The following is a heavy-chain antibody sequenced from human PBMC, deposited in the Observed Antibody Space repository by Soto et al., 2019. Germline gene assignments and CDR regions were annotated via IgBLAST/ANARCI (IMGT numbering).Heavy chain of an antibody. D-gene: IGHD6-13*01. CDR1: GGSISSTY. CDR3: ARYRREAVAGYTLDN. V-gene: IGHV4-59*01. J-gene: IGHJ4*02. CDR2: VYNSGST. Sequence: SETLSLTCTVSGGSISSTYWTWLRQPPGKGLEWIGYVYNSGSTNYNPSLKSRVTISEDTSKSHFSLKVNSMSEVDTAVYYCARYRREAVAGYTLDNWGQGILVTVSS.